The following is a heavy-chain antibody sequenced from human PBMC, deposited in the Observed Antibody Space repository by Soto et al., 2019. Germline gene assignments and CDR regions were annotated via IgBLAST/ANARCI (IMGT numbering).Heavy chain of an antibody. CDR3: SSLPDGYTSGLDY. CDR2: IYYTGNT. CDR1: GASISSGDYY. D-gene: IGHD5-12*01. J-gene: IGHJ4*02. V-gene: IGHV4-30-4*01. Sequence: SETLSLTCTVSGASISSGDYYWNWIRQPPGKGLEWIGYIYYTGNTVFNPSLKSRVSISVDTSKNQFSLKLNPVTAADTAVYYCSSLPDGYTSGLDYWGQGTLVTVSS.